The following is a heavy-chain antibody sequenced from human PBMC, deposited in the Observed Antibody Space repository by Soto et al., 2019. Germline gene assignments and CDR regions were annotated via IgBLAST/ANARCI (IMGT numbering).Heavy chain of an antibody. CDR2: IWYDGSNK. CDR1: GFTFSSYG. D-gene: IGHD6-13*01. CDR3: ARAIAAAGNFDY. V-gene: IGHV3-33*01. J-gene: IGHJ4*02. Sequence: QVQLVESGGGVVQPGRSLRLSCAASGFTFSSYGMHWVRQAPGKGLEWVALIWYDGSNKYYADSVKGRFTISRDNSKNTLYLQMNSLRAEDTAVYYCARAIAAAGNFDYWGQGTLVTVSS.